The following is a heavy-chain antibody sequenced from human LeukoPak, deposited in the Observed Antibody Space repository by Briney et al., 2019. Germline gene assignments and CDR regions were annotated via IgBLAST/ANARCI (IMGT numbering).Heavy chain of an antibody. CDR1: GFIVSSDY. Sequence: PGGSLRLSCAASGFIVSSDYMTWVRQAPGKGLEWVSLINSGGRTYYADSVKGRFTISRDNSKNTLYLQMNSLRVDDTAIYYCAKEWNSDFWSGYFWGQGTLVTVSS. D-gene: IGHD3-3*01. V-gene: IGHV3-53*01. J-gene: IGHJ4*02. CDR3: AKEWNSDFWSGYF. CDR2: INSGGRT.